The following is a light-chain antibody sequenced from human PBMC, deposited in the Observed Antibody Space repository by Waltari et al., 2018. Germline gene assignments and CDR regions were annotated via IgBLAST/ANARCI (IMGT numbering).Light chain of an antibody. Sequence: DIQMTQSLSSLSASVGDRVTITCRASQRISNYLAWYQQKPGKVPKLLIYAESTLQSGVPSRFSGSGSGTDFTLTISSLQPEDVATYYCQKYNSAPRTFGGGTKVEIK. CDR3: QKYNSAPRT. CDR1: QRISNY. V-gene: IGKV1-27*01. CDR2: AES. J-gene: IGKJ4*02.